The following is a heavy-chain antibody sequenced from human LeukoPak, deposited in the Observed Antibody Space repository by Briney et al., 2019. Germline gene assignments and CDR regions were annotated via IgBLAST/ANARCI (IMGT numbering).Heavy chain of an antibody. Sequence: ASVKVSCKACGYTFTGYYMHWVRQAPAQGLEWMGRINPNSGGTNYAQKFQGRVTMTRHTSISTAYMELSRLRSDDTAVYYCARLYCSGGSCRDYWGQGTLVTVSS. CDR1: GYTFTGYY. D-gene: IGHD2-15*01. V-gene: IGHV1-2*06. J-gene: IGHJ4*02. CDR2: INPNSGGT. CDR3: ARLYCSGGSCRDY.